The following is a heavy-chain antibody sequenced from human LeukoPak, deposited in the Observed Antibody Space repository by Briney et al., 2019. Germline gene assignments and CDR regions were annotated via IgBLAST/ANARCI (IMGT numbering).Heavy chain of an antibody. D-gene: IGHD3-10*01. CDR1: GGSISSGSYY. CDR2: IYTSGST. CDR3: ARDGEVYFDY. Sequence: SQTLSLTCTVSGGSISSGSYYWSWTRQPAGKGLEWIGRIYTSGSTNYNPSLKSRVTISVDTSKNQFSLKLSSVTAADTAVYYCARDGEVYFDYWGQGTLVTVSS. J-gene: IGHJ4*02. V-gene: IGHV4-61*02.